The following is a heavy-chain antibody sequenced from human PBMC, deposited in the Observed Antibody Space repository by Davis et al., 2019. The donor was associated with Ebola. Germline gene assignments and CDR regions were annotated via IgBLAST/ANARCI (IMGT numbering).Heavy chain of an antibody. J-gene: IGHJ4*02. D-gene: IGHD3-22*01. CDR2: IYYSGST. V-gene: IGHV4-39*01. Sequence: MPSETLSLTCTVSGGSISSSSYYWGWIRQPPGKGLEWIGSIYYSGSTYYNPSLKSRVTISVDTSKNQFTLKLSSVTAADTAVYYCARHPHGYYYDSSGYYSKPYYFDYWGQGTLVTVSS. CDR3: ARHPHGYYYDSSGYYSKPYYFDY. CDR1: GGSISSSSYY.